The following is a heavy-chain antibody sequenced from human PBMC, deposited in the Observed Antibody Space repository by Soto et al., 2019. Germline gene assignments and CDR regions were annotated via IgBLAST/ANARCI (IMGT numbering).Heavy chain of an antibody. CDR3: ATVPYYYDSSGYYYPQGHFDY. D-gene: IGHD3-22*01. CDR1: CASMSSYY. CDR2: MYYSGST. Sequence: SETLSLTCIVSCASMSSYYWSWIRQPPGKGLEWIGYMYYSGSTNYNPSLKSRVTISLDTSKNQFSLKLTSVTAADTAVYYCATVPYYYDSSGYYYPQGHFDYWGQGTLVTVSS. V-gene: IGHV4-59*01. J-gene: IGHJ4*02.